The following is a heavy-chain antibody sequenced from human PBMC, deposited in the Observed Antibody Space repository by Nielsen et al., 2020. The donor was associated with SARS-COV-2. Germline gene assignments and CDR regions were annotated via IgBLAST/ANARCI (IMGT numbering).Heavy chain of an antibody. Sequence: SETLSLTCTVSGGSISSGGYYWSWIRQHPGKGLEWIGYIYYSGSTYYNPSLKSRVTISVDTSKNQFSLKLSSVTAADTAVYYCARDRRYEWFDAFDIWGQGTMVTVSS. CDR1: GGSISSGGYY. J-gene: IGHJ3*02. CDR3: ARDRRYEWFDAFDI. D-gene: IGHD3-3*01. CDR2: IYYSGST. V-gene: IGHV4-31*03.